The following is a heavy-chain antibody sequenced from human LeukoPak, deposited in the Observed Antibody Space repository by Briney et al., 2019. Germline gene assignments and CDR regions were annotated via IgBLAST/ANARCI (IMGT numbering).Heavy chain of an antibody. D-gene: IGHD3-10*01. V-gene: IGHV4-39*01. CDR1: GDSVSSDIAY. CDR3: ARPIWFGESMAAADAFDI. CDR2: MHHTGST. Sequence: SETLSLTCTVSGDSVSSDIAYWGWIRQPPGRRLEWIGTMHHTGSTFYYPSLESRVSISIDKSKNQFSLKLSSVTAADTAVYYCARPIWFGESMAAADAFDIWGQGTMVTVSS. J-gene: IGHJ3*02.